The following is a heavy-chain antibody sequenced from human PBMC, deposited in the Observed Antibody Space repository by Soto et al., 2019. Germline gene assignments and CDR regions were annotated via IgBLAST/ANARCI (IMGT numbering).Heavy chain of an antibody. Sequence: GGSLRLSCAASGFAFSSHPMSWVRQAPEKGLEWVAGISDGGDLTYNADSVRGRLTISRDNSRNNLYLQMNSLRAEDTAVYYCARRVIGSSRAFDIWGQGTMVTVSS. J-gene: IGHJ3*02. CDR3: ARRVIGSSRAFDI. V-gene: IGHV3-23*01. D-gene: IGHD3-10*01. CDR1: GFAFSSHP. CDR2: ISDGGDLT.